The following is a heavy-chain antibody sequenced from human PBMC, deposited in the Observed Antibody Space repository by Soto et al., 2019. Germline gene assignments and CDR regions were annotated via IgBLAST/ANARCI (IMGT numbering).Heavy chain of an antibody. V-gene: IGHV3-48*01. CDR3: AKDRRNCSGGSCYRPSGYYGMDV. J-gene: IGHJ6*02. CDR2: ISSSSSTI. Sequence: PGGSMRLSCAASGFTFNSYSMNWVRQAPGKGLEWVSYISSSSSTIYYADSVKGRFTISRDNSKNTLYLQMNSLRAEDTAVYYCAKDRRNCSGGSCYRPSGYYGMDVWGQGTTVTVSS. CDR1: GFTFNSYS. D-gene: IGHD2-15*01.